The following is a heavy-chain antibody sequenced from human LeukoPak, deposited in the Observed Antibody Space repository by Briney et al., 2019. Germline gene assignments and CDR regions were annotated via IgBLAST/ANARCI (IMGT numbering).Heavy chain of an antibody. J-gene: IGHJ5*02. CDR1: GIIITSYW. CDR2: IKQDGGEK. V-gene: IGHV3-7*01. Sequence: GGSLRLSCAASGIIITSYWMSWVRQTPGKGLEWVANIKQDGGEKNYVDSVKGRFTIFRDNARNSLYLQMNSLRAEDTAVYYCASHSYGYNHWGQGTQVIVSS. CDR3: ASHSYGYNH. D-gene: IGHD3-16*01.